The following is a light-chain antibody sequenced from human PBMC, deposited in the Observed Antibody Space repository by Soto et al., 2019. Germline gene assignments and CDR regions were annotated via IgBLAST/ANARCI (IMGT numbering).Light chain of an antibody. CDR2: EVS. Sequence: QSALTQPASVSGSPGQSITISCTGTSSDVGGYNYLSWYQQNPGKAPKVMIYEVSNRPSGVSNRFSGSKSGNTASLTISGXQAEDEADXYCSSYTTSGTPVFGGGTKVTVL. V-gene: IGLV2-14*01. CDR3: SSYTTSGTPV. J-gene: IGLJ3*02. CDR1: SSDVGGYNY.